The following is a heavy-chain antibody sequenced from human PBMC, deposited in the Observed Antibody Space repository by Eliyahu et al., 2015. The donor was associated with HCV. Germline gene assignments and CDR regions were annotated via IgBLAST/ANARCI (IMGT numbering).Heavy chain of an antibody. CDR2: IHFXGGT. CDR1: GXSITTYS. J-gene: IGHJ5*02. CDR3: ASGGGGIAVTGTGGWFDP. Sequence: QVQLQESGPGLVKPSETLSLTCTVSGXSITTYSWSWIRQPPGKGLXWIGXIHFXGGTTYNPSLKSRXTIXVDTSKNQXSLKLTSVTAADTAVYYCASGGGGIAVTGTGGWFDPWGQGTLVTVSS. V-gene: IGHV4-59*01. D-gene: IGHD6-19*01.